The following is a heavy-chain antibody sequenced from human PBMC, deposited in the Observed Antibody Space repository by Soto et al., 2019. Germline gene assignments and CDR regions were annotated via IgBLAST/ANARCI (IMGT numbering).Heavy chain of an antibody. D-gene: IGHD3-16*01. CDR2: ITGSGSTT. Sequence: EVQLMESGGGLVQPEGSLRLSCAASGFTFSSYAMSWVRQAPGKGLEWVSVITGSGSTTYYADSVKGRFTISRDNSKNTLYLQMNSLRAEDTAVYYCARRGGALGYWGQGTLVTVSS. V-gene: IGHV3-23*01. CDR1: GFTFSSYA. J-gene: IGHJ4*02. CDR3: ARRGGALGY.